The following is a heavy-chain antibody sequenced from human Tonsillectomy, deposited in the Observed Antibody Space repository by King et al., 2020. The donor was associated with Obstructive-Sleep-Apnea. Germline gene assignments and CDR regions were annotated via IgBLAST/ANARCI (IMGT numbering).Heavy chain of an antibody. CDR2: ITWDGGST. D-gene: IGHD6-6*01. CDR3: AKDSWGSSSPYYYYGMDV. CDR1: GFTFDDYV. Sequence: VQLVESGGVVVQPGGSLRLSCAASGFTFDDYVMHWVRQAPGKGLEWVSLITWDGGSTYYADFVKGRFTISRDNSKNSRYLQMNSLRAEDTALYYCAKDSWGSSSPYYYYGMDVWGQGTTVTVSS. V-gene: IGHV3-43D*03. J-gene: IGHJ6*02.